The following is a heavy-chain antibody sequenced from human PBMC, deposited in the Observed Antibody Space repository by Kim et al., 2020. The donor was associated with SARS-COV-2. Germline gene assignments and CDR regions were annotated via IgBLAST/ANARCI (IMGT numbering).Heavy chain of an antibody. V-gene: IGHV5-10-1*01. CDR1: GYSFTTYW. CDR2: IDPSASYA. D-gene: IGHD2-2*01. Sequence: GESLKISCKASGYSFTTYWISWVRQMPGKGLEWMGRIDPSASYATYIPSFQGHVTISINKSISTAYLQWSSLKASDTAMYYCARRTSGPNWFDPWGQGTL. CDR3: ARRTSGPNWFDP. J-gene: IGHJ5*02.